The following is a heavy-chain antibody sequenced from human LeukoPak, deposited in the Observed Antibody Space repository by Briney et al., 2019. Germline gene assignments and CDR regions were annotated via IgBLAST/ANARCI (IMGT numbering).Heavy chain of an antibody. CDR3: ARALYSGTFTFDY. CDR2: IYYSGTT. V-gene: IGHV4-61*01. CDR1: GGSISSSSYY. J-gene: IGHJ4*02. D-gene: IGHD1-26*01. Sequence: PSETLSLTCTVSGGSISSSSYYWSWIRQPPGKGLEWIGYIYYSGTTDYNPSLKSRVTISIDTSKNQLSLRLSSVTAADTAVYYCARALYSGTFTFDYWGQGTLVTVSS.